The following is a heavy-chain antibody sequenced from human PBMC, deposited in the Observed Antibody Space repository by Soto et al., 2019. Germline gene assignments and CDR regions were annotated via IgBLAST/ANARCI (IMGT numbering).Heavy chain of an antibody. D-gene: IGHD4-17*01. CDR2: VYYSGST. CDR1: GGSISSYY. CDR3: ARADYEGHTHWFDP. V-gene: IGHV4-59*01. Sequence: SETLSLTCTVSGGSISSYYWSWIRQPPGKGLEWIGYVYYSGSTNYIPSLKSRVTISVDTSKNQFSLKLSSVTAADTAVYYCARADYEGHTHWFDPWGQGTLVTVSS. J-gene: IGHJ5*02.